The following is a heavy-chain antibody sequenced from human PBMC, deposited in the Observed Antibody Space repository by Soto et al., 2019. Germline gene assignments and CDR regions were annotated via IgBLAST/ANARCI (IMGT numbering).Heavy chain of an antibody. CDR3: VSDRGYGHASVPYS. D-gene: IGHD5-18*01. J-gene: IGHJ4*02. Sequence: QAQLVESGGGVVQPGRSLRLSCAASGFTFSSYGMHWVRQAPGTGLEWVAVISYDGGRQHYADSVKGRFTISRDNSKNMVLLQMNSLSAEDTAVYYWVSDRGYGHASVPYSWGQGTLVSVSS. V-gene: IGHV3-30*03. CDR2: ISYDGGRQ. CDR1: GFTFSSYG.